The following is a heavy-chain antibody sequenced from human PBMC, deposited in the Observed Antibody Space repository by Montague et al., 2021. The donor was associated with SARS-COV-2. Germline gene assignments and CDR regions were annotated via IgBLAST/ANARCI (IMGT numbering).Heavy chain of an antibody. CDR2: TNDSGRT. CDR1: GGSFSGYY. CDR3: ARGYCSGSGCYYYYGMDV. D-gene: IGHD2-15*01. J-gene: IGHJ6*02. V-gene: IGHV4-34*01. Sequence: SETLSLTCAVYGGSFSGYYWSWIRQPPGRGLEWIGETNDSGRTNYNPSLKGRVTISVDTSKNQFSLRLSSVTAAETAVYYCARGYCSGSGCYYYYGMDVWGQGTKVTVSS.